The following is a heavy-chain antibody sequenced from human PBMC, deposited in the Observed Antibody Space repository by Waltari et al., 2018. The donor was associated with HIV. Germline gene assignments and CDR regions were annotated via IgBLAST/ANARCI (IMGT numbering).Heavy chain of an antibody. D-gene: IGHD6-19*01. J-gene: IGHJ1*01. CDR2: IFYNGSA. CDR3: ARSPRGEQWLAY. CDR1: VGSISSSSYF. Sequence: QLQLQESGPGLVQPSETLSLTCTVSVGSISSSSYFWGWLRQSPGQGRDWIGSIFYNGSANYTPSLKSRATLSVYTSKNQFSLKLNSVTAADTAVYYCARSPRGEQWLAYWGQGTLVTVSS. V-gene: IGHV4-39*01.